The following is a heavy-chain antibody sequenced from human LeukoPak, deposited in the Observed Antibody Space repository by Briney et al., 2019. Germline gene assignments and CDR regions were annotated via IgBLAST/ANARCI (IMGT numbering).Heavy chain of an antibody. CDR1: GGSISSGDYY. D-gene: IGHD2-15*01. CDR2: IYYSGST. CDR3: ARAQVVAAQFDP. V-gene: IGHV4-30-4*01. Sequence: SQTLSLICTVSGGSISSGDYYWSWIRQPPGKGLEWIGYIYYSGSTYYNPSLKSRVTISVDTSKNQFSLKLSSVTAADTAVYYCARAQVVAAQFDPWGQGTLVTVSS. J-gene: IGHJ5*02.